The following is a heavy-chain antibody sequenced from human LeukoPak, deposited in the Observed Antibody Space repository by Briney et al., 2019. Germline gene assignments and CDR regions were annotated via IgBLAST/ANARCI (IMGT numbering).Heavy chain of an antibody. Sequence: QAGGSLRLSCAASGFTFRRYAMTWVRQAPGKGLEWISVISENGGRTYYADSVKGRFTISTDYSKNTLYLQMNSLRAEDTAVYYCAKDLSLRSSDWYPGFDYWGQGKLVIVSS. J-gene: IGHJ4*02. CDR1: GFTFRRYA. D-gene: IGHD6-19*01. CDR3: AKDLSLRSSDWYPGFDY. CDR2: ISENGGRT. V-gene: IGHV3-23*01.